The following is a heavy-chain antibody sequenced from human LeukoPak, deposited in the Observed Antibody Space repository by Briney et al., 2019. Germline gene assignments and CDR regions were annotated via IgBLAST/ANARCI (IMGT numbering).Heavy chain of an antibody. D-gene: IGHD5-24*01. CDR3: ARGSFVEYFFDY. J-gene: IGHJ4*02. Sequence: GSLRLSCAASGFTVSNAWMSWVRQAPGRGLEWVSGIIWNGGSTGYADSVKGRFTISRDNAKNSLYLQMNSLRAEDTAFYYCARGSFVEYFFDYWGQGTLVTVSS. CDR2: IIWNGGST. V-gene: IGHV3-20*04. CDR1: GFTVSNAW.